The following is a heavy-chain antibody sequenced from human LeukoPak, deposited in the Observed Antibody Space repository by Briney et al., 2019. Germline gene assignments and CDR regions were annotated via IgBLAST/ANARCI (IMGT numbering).Heavy chain of an antibody. CDR2: IYSGGST. Sequence: PGGSLRLSCAASGFTVSSNYMSWVRQAPGKGLEWVSVIYSGGSTYYADSVKGRFTISRDNSKNTLYLQMNSLRAEDTAVYYCAKQGVLIRSYRDGVDYWGQGTLVTVSS. CDR1: GFTVSSNY. J-gene: IGHJ4*02. V-gene: IGHV3-53*01. CDR3: AKQGVLIRSYRDGVDY. D-gene: IGHD1-26*01.